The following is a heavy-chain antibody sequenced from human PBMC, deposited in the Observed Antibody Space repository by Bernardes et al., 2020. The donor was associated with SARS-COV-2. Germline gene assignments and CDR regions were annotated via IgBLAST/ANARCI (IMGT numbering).Heavy chain of an antibody. Sequence: SGPTLVKPTETLTLTCTFSGFSLSTSGMCVSWVRQPPGKALEWLALIHWDDDKYYSTSLKTRLTISKDTSKNQVVLTMTNMDPVDTATYYCARRPGTNDAFDIWGQGTMVNVSS. CDR2: IHWDDDK. CDR1: GFSLSTSGMC. CDR3: ARRPGTNDAFDI. V-gene: IGHV2-70*20. J-gene: IGHJ3*02. D-gene: IGHD4-17*01.